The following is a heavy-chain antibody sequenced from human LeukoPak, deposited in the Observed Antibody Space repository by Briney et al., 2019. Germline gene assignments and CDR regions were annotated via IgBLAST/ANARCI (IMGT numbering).Heavy chain of an antibody. Sequence: GGSLRLSCAASGFTFSSYAMSWVRQAPGKGLEWVSAISGSGGSTYYADSVKGRFTISRDNSKNTLYLQMNSLRAEDTAVYYCANLRLGVTTVGTSNFDYWGQGTLVTVSS. J-gene: IGHJ4*02. D-gene: IGHD4-23*01. CDR1: GFTFSSYA. V-gene: IGHV3-23*01. CDR2: ISGSGGST. CDR3: ANLRLGVTTVGTSNFDY.